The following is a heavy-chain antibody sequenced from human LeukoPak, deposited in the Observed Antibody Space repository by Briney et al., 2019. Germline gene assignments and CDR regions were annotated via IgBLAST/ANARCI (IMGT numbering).Heavy chain of an antibody. Sequence: SLRLSCAASGFIFEDYAMHWVRQVPGKGLEWVSAISWQSALMDYAVSVKGRFTISRDNAKNSLYLQMNNLKTEDTASYYCARASGGNHYYYYYYMDVWGKGTTVTISS. D-gene: IGHD4-23*01. CDR1: GFIFEDYA. CDR2: ISWQSALM. CDR3: ARASGGNHYYYYYYMDV. J-gene: IGHJ6*03. V-gene: IGHV3-9*01.